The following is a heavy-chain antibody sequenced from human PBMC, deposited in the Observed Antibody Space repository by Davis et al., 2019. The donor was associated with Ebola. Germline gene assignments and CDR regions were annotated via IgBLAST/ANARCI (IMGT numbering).Heavy chain of an antibody. D-gene: IGHD2-15*01. J-gene: IGHJ6*02. CDR2: IWYDGSNK. V-gene: IGHV3-33*01. CDR3: ARDWGYCSGGSCYSEAVYYGMDV. CDR1: GFTFSSYG. Sequence: GGSLRLSCAASGFTFSSYGMHWVRQAPGKGLEWVAVIWYDGSNKYYADSVKGRFTISRDNSKNTLYLQMNSLRAEDTAVYYCARDWGYCSGGSCYSEAVYYGMDVWGQGTTVTVSS.